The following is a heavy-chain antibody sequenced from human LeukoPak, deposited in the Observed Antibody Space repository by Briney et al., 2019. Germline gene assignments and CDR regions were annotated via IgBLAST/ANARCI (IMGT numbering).Heavy chain of an antibody. Sequence: SETLSLTCTVSGGPISSYYWSWIRQPPGKGLEWIGYIYYSGSTNYNPSLKSRVTISVDTSKNQFSLKLSSVTAADTAVYYCARDGAVAGHFDYWGQGTLVTVSS. V-gene: IGHV4-59*01. D-gene: IGHD6-19*01. CDR3: ARDGAVAGHFDY. J-gene: IGHJ4*02. CDR1: GGPISSYY. CDR2: IYYSGST.